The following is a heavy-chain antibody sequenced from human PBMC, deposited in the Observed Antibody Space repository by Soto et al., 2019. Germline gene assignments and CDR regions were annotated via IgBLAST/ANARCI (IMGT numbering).Heavy chain of an antibody. J-gene: IGHJ3*02. Sequence: PSETLSLTCAVSGDSIKSTDWWNWVRQSPGKGLEWIGEIYHGGSTNYNPSLKSRVTISVDTSKNQFSLKLSSVTAADTAVYYCARHEVPGAAFDIWGQGTMVTVSS. CDR2: IYHGGST. V-gene: IGHV4-4*02. D-gene: IGHD3-10*01. CDR3: ARHEVPGAAFDI. CDR1: GDSIKSTDW.